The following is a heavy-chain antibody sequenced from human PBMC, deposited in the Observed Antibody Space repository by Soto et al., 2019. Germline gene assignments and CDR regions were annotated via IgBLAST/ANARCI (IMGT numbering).Heavy chain of an antibody. D-gene: IGHD4-17*01. CDR3: ARVEIDYGDYVHYGMDV. J-gene: IGHJ6*02. CDR1: GGTFSSYA. CDR2: IIPIFGTA. V-gene: IGHV1-69*13. Sequence: GASVKVSCKASGGTFSSYAISWVRQAPGQGLEWMGGIIPIFGTANYAQKFQGRVTITADESTSTAYMELSSLRSEDTAVYYCARVEIDYGDYVHYGMDVWGQGTTVTVSS.